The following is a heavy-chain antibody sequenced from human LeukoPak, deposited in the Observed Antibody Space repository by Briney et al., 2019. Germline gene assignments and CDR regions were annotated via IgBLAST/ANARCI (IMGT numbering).Heavy chain of an antibody. D-gene: IGHD6-13*01. CDR2: IKQDGSEK. Sequence: PGGSLRLSCAASGFTFSRYWMSWGRQAPGKGLEWVANIKQDGSEKYYVDSLKGRFTISRDNAKNSLYLQMNSLRVEDTAVYYCARPRGSSWYFDFWGQGTLVTVSS. V-gene: IGHV3-7*04. CDR1: GFTFSRYW. J-gene: IGHJ4*02. CDR3: ARPRGSSWYFDF.